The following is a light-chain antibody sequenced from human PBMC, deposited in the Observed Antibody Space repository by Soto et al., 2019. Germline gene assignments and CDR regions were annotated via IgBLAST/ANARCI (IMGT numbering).Light chain of an antibody. Sequence: EFVLTQSPGTLSLSPGERATLSCRASQTVRNNYLAWYQQKPGQAPRLLIYGASTRATGIPARFSGSGSGTEFTLTIRSLQSEDFAVYYCQQYNNWRWTFGQGTKVDIK. CDR2: GAS. J-gene: IGKJ1*01. CDR3: QQYNNWRWT. V-gene: IGKV3-15*01. CDR1: QTVRNN.